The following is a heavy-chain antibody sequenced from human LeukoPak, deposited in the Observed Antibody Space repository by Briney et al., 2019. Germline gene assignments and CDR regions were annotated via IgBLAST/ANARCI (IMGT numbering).Heavy chain of an antibody. V-gene: IGHV5-51*01. J-gene: IGHJ4*02. D-gene: IGHD6-6*01. CDR1: GYSFTNYL. Sequence: GESLKISCKGSGYSFTNYLIGWVRQMPGKGLEWMGIIYPGDSDTRYSPSFQGQVTISADKSISTAYLQWSSLKASDTAMYYCARQTDTSITAHFDYWGQGTLVTVSS. CDR2: IYPGDSDT. CDR3: ARQTDTSITAHFDY.